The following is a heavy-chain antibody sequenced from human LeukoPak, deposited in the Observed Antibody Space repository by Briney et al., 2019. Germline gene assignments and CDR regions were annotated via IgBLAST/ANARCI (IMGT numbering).Heavy chain of an antibody. D-gene: IGHD6-6*01. CDR1: GFNFGTYW. CDR3: ARVLFRVSRYSGLDV. V-gene: IGHV3-7*01. J-gene: IGHJ6*02. Sequence: GGSLRLSCAVSGFNFGTYWMTWVRQALGKGLEWVANINEFEGEKRYADAVKGRFSISRDNAKNSVYLQMDSLRDEDTGVYFCARVLFRVSRYSGLDVWGQGTTVTVSS. CDR2: INEFEGEK.